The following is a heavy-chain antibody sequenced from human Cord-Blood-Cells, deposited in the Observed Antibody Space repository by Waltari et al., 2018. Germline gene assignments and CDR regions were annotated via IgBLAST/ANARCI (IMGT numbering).Heavy chain of an antibody. CDR3: ARGRPMVRGVIDY. J-gene: IGHJ4*02. CDR2: INHSGST. D-gene: IGHD3-10*01. V-gene: IGHV4-34*01. Sequence: QVQLQQWGAGLLKPSETLSLTCAVYGGSFRGYYWSWIRQPPGKGLEWIGEINHSGSTNYNPSLKSRVTISVDTSKNQFSLKLSSVTAADTTVYYCARGRPMVRGVIDYWGQGTLVTVSS. CDR1: GGSFRGYY.